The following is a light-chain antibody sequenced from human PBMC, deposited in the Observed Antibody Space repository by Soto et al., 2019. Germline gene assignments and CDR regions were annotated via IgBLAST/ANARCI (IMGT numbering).Light chain of an antibody. CDR2: AAS. CDR1: QSLSRN. Sequence: EIVMTQSPATLSVSPGERATLSCRASQSLSRNLAWYQQKPGQAPRLLIYAASTRGTGVPARFSGSGSGTEFTLTINSLQSEYFAVYYCQHYIKWPLTFGGGTKVEI. J-gene: IGKJ4*01. V-gene: IGKV3-15*01. CDR3: QHYIKWPLT.